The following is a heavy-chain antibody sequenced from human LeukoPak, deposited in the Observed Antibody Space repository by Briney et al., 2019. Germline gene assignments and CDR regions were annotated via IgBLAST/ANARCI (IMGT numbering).Heavy chain of an antibody. CDR2: IYHSGST. V-gene: IGHV4-39*07. J-gene: IGHJ3*02. CDR1: GGSISSSSYY. Sequence: PSETLSLTCTVSGGSISSSSYYWGWIRQPPGKGLEWIGSIYHSGSTYYNPSLKSRVTISVDTSKNQFSLKLSSVTAADTAVYYCARQIVGATDDAFDIWGQGTMVTVSS. D-gene: IGHD1-26*01. CDR3: ARQIVGATDDAFDI.